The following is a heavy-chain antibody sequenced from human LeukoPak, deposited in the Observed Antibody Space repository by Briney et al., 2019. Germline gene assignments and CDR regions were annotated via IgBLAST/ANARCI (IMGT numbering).Heavy chain of an antibody. CDR2: IYYSGST. CDR1: GGSISSYY. J-gene: IGHJ5*02. D-gene: IGHD3-10*01. CDR3: ARRPRPPTYYYGSGSYNWFDP. V-gene: IGHV4-59*12. Sequence: SETLSLTCTVSGGSISSYYWSWIRQLPGKGLEWIGYIYYSGSTNYNPSLKSRVTISVDTSKNQFSLKLSSVTAADTAVYYCARRPRPPTYYYGSGSYNWFDPWGQGTLVTVSS.